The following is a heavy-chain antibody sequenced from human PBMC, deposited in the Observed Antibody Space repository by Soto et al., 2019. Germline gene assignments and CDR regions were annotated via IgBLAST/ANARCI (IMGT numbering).Heavy chain of an antibody. V-gene: IGHV5-51*01. CDR3: ARRASSSVTTPYGMDV. CDR2: IYPGDSDT. Sequence: GESLKISCRGSGYSFSSYWIAWVRQMPGKGLEWMGIIYPGDSDTRYSPSFQGQVTISADKSVSTAYLQWSSLMASDTAMYYCARRASSSVTTPYGMDVWGKGTTVTVS. CDR1: GYSFSSYW. D-gene: IGHD6-6*01. J-gene: IGHJ6*04.